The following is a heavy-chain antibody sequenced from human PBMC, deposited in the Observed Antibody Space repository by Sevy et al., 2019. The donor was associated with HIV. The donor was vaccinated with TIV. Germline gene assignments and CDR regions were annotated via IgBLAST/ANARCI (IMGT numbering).Heavy chain of an antibody. V-gene: IGHV3-15*01. CDR2: IKSKTDGGTT. J-gene: IGHJ4*02. Sequence: GGSLRLSCAASGFTFSNAWMSWVRQAPGKGLEWVGRIKSKTDGGTTDYAAPVKGRFTISRDDSKNTLYLQMNSMKTEDTAVYYCTTRHFRSSSWSFDYWGQGTLVTVSS. CDR1: GFTFSNAW. CDR3: TTRHFRSSSWSFDY. D-gene: IGHD6-13*01.